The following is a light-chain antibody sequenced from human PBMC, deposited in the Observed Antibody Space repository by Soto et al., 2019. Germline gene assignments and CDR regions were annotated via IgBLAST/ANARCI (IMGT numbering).Light chain of an antibody. Sequence: EIVLTQSAGTLSLSAGERATLSCRASQSVSSSYLAWYQQKPGQAPRLLIYGASSRAAGIPDRFSGSGSGTDFTLTISRLEPQDFAVYYCQQYGSSPLWTFGQGTKVDIK. CDR3: QQYGSSPLWT. CDR1: QSVSSSY. J-gene: IGKJ1*01. V-gene: IGKV3-20*01. CDR2: GAS.